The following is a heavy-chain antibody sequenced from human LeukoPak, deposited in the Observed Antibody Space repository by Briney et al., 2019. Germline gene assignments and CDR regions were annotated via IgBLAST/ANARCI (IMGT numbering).Heavy chain of an antibody. Sequence: SETLSLTCTVSGGSISSSSYYWGWIRQPPGKGLEWIGSIYYSGSTYYNPSLKSRVTISVDTSKNQFSLKLSSVTAADTAVYYCARHLSNNYYGSGSYLTLVDYWDQGTLITVCS. CDR1: GGSISSSSYY. D-gene: IGHD3-10*01. J-gene: IGHJ4*02. CDR2: IYYSGST. V-gene: IGHV4-39*01. CDR3: ARHLSNNYYGSGSYLTLVDY.